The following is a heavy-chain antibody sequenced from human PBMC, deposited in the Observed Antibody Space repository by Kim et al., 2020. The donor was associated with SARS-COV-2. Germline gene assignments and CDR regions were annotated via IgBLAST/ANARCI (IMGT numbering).Heavy chain of an antibody. D-gene: IGHD6-6*01. J-gene: IGHJ4*02. Sequence: YAASRKGRFTLSRDNSKNTLYLHMNSLRAEDTAVYYCAKDSSSSSYYFDYWGQGTLVTVSS. V-gene: IGHV3-30*07. CDR3: AKDSSSSSYYFDY.